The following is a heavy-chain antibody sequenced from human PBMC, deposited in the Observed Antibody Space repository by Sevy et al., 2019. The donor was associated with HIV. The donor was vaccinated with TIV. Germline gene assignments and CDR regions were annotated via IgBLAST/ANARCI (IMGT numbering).Heavy chain of an antibody. Sequence: GGSLRLSCAASGFTFSNYYMNWVRQGPGKGLVWVARLNGDGSYINYADSVRGRFTISRDNTKNTLYLQMSSLRGEDTAVYYCFVRIRDSSEIDYWGQRTLVTVSS. CDR3: FVRIRDSSEIDY. D-gene: IGHD6-6*01. CDR1: GFTFSNYY. V-gene: IGHV3-74*01. J-gene: IGHJ4*02. CDR2: LNGDGSYI.